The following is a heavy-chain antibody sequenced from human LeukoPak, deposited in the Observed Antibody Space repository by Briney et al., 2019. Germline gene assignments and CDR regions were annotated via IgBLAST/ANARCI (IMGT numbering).Heavy chain of an antibody. V-gene: IGHV3-30*03. CDR3: ARDGRGDGVPAENAFAI. CDR2: ISYDGSNE. Sequence: GGSLRLSCAASGFTFSSYGMHWVRQAPGKGLEWVAVISYDGSNEYYADSVKGRFTISRDNSKNTLYLQINSLRAEDTAVYYCARDGRGDGVPAENAFAIWGQGTMVTVSS. CDR1: GFTFSSYG. D-gene: IGHD3-10*01. J-gene: IGHJ3*02.